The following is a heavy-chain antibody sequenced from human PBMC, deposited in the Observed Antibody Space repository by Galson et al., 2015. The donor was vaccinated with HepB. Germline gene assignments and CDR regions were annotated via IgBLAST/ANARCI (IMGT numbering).Heavy chain of an antibody. CDR3: ARVSEKPSLTSSVWPRKTDFDS. J-gene: IGHJ4*02. V-gene: IGHV1-18*04. CDR1: GYSFKNYD. CDR2: ISTSNGDT. D-gene: IGHD2-2*01. Sequence: SVKVSCKASGYSFKNYDISWVRQAPGQGLEWMGWISTSNGDTNYAQKFQDRVTVTTDTSTSTVYLDLRSLRSDDSAVYYCARVSEKPSLTSSVWPRKTDFDSWGQGTLVIVSS.